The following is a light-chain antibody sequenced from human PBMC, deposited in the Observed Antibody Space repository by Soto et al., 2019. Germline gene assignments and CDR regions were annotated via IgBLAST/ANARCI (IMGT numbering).Light chain of an antibody. Sequence: DIVRTHPPTILSVSPGERATLSCRASQSVSSNLAWYQQKPGQAPRLLIYGVYTRAPGIPARFSGSGSGTEFTLTISSLQSEDFAVYYCQQRNNWPPGITFGHGTRLEIK. CDR1: QSVSSN. CDR3: QQRNNWPPGIT. V-gene: IGKV3D-15*01. CDR2: GVY. J-gene: IGKJ5*01.